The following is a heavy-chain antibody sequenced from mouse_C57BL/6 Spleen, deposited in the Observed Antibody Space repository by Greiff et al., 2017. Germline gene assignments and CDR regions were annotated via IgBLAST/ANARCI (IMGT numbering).Heavy chain of an antibody. CDR2: ILPGSGST. Sequence: QVQLQQSGAELMKPGASVKLSCKATGYTFTGYWIEWVKQRPGHGLEWIGEILPGSGSTNYNEKFKGKATFTADTSSNTAYMQLSSLTTEDSAIYYCASDGYDEGAVRYFDYWGQGTTLTVSS. V-gene: IGHV1-9*01. CDR3: ASDGYDEGAVRYFDY. J-gene: IGHJ2*01. D-gene: IGHD2-2*01. CDR1: GYTFTGYW.